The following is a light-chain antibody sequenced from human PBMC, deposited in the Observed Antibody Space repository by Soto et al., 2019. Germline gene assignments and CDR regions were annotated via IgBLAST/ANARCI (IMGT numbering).Light chain of an antibody. J-gene: IGKJ1*01. CDR2: GAS. Sequence: EIVMTQSTATLSVSPGERATLSCRASQSVSSNLAWYQQKPGQAPRLLIYGASARATGIPARFSGSGSGTEFTLAISSLRSGDFAVYYCQQYNNWPSMAFAQGTKVEIK. CDR1: QSVSSN. V-gene: IGKV3-15*01. CDR3: QQYNNWPSMA.